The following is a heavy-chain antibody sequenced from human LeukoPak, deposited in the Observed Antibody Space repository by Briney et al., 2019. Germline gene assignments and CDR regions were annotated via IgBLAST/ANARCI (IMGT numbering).Heavy chain of an antibody. CDR1: GGTFSSYA. V-gene: IGHV1-69*04. CDR2: IIPILGIA. CDR3: AGSYSGYDLDYFGY. J-gene: IGHJ4*02. Sequence: SVKVSCKASGGTFSSYAISWVRQAPGQGLEWMGRIIPILGIANYAQKFQGRATITADKSTSTAYMELSSLRSEDTAVYYCAGSYSGYDLDYFGYWGQGTLVTVSS. D-gene: IGHD5-12*01.